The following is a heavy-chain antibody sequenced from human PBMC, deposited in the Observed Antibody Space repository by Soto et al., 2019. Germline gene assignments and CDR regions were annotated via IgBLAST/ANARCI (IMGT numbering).Heavy chain of an antibody. CDR1: GFTFSSYG. J-gene: IGHJ6*02. Sequence: PGGSLRLSCAASGFTFSSYGMHWVRQAPGKGLEWVAVISYDGSNKYYADSVKGRFTISRDNSKNTLYLQMNSLRAEDTAVYYCAKIRQQLVHYYYYGMDVWGQGTTVTVSS. CDR3: AKIRQQLVHYYYYGMDV. D-gene: IGHD6-13*01. CDR2: ISYDGSNK. V-gene: IGHV3-30*18.